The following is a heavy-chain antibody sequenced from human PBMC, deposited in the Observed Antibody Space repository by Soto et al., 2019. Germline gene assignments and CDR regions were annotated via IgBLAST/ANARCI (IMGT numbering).Heavy chain of an antibody. D-gene: IGHD3-10*01. CDR1: GGSINSYW. CDR2: VYSSGTT. Sequence: SETLSLTCSVSGGSINSYWWSWIRQPAGKGLEWIGRVYSSGTTDYNPSLNSRATLSVETSKNQFSLKLSSVTAADTAVYYCARDIGSYAYGEGYWGQGIQVTVSS. J-gene: IGHJ4*02. V-gene: IGHV4-4*07. CDR3: ARDIGSYAYGEGY.